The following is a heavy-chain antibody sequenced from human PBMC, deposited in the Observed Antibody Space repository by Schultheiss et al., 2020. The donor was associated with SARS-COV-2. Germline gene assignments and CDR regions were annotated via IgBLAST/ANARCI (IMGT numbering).Heavy chain of an antibody. CDR1: GFTFSSYS. CDR2: ISSSSSTI. D-gene: IGHD5-18*01. CDR3: AKDWGYSYGSSFDY. V-gene: IGHV3-48*04. J-gene: IGHJ4*02. Sequence: GGSLRLSCAASGFTFSSYSMNWVRQAPGKGLEWVSYISSSSSTIYYADSVKGRFTVSRDNAKNSLYLQMNSLRAEDTALYYCAKDWGYSYGSSFDYWGQGTLVTVSS.